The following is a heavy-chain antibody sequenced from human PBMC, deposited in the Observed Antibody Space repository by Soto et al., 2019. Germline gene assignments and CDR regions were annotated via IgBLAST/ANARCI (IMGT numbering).Heavy chain of an antibody. CDR3: VVQQKLTWVNS. V-gene: IGHV5-51*01. Sequence: GESLKISCKGSGYTFSCYWIGWVRQMSGKGLEWMGIIYPGDSDARYSPSFQGQVTISADDSITNAYLQWESLKASDTAIYYCVVQQKLTWVNSWGQGTLVTVSS. J-gene: IGHJ4*02. D-gene: IGHD1-1*01. CDR2: IYPGDSDA. CDR1: GYTFSCYW.